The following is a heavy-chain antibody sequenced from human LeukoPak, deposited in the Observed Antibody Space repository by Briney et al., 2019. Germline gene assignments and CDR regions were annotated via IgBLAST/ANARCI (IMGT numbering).Heavy chain of an antibody. CDR1: GDSISSYY. J-gene: IGHJ4*02. CDR2: IFYSGST. CDR3: ARDMGSAAGHDY. V-gene: IGHV4-59*01. Sequence: PSETVSLTCTVSGDSISSYYWSWIRQPPGEGPEWIGYIFYSGSTHYNPSLKSRVTISVDTSKNQFSLKLTSVTSADTAVYYCARDMGSAAGHDYWGQGSLVTVSS. D-gene: IGHD6-13*01.